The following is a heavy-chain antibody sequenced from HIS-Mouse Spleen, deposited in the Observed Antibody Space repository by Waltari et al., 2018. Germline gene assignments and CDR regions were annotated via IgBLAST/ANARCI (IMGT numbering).Heavy chain of an antibody. CDR2: INHSGST. D-gene: IGHD3-22*01. J-gene: IGHJ3*02. Sequence: QVQLQQWGAGLLKPSETLSLTCAVYGGSFSGYYWSWIRQPPGKGLEWIGEINHSGSTNSTPSIKSRVTISVDTSKNQFSLKLSSVTAADTAVYYCARGGGRITMIVVVIIDAFDIWGQGTMVTVSS. CDR1: GGSFSGYY. V-gene: IGHV4-34*01. CDR3: ARGGGRITMIVVVIIDAFDI.